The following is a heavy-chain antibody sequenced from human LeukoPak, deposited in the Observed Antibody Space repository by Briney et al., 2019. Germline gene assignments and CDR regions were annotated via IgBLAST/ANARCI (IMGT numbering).Heavy chain of an antibody. J-gene: IGHJ4*02. CDR3: AKDRGTDTAMVGFDY. D-gene: IGHD5-18*01. Sequence: PGGSLRLSCAASGFTFDDYAMHWVRHAPGKGLEWVSGISWNSGSIGYADSVKGRFTISRDNAKNSLYLQMNSLRAEDTALYYCAKDRGTDTAMVGFDYWGQGTLVTVSS. CDR2: ISWNSGSI. V-gene: IGHV3-9*01. CDR1: GFTFDDYA.